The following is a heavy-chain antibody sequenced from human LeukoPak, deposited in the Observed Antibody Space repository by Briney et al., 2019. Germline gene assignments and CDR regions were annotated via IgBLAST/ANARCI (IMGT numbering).Heavy chain of an antibody. D-gene: IGHD5-12*01. CDR2: TYYRSKWYN. V-gene: IGHV6-1*01. Sequence: SQTLSLTCAISGDSVSSNSAAWNWISQSPSRGLEWLGRTYYRSKWYNGYAVSVKSRVTINPDTSKNQFSLQLNSVTPEDTAVYYCARVFSSAYDTSFDYWGQGTLVTVSS. CDR3: ARVFSSAYDTSFDY. J-gene: IGHJ4*02. CDR1: GDSVSSNSAA.